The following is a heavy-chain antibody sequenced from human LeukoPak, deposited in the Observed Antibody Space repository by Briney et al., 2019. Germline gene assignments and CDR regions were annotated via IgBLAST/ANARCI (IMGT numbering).Heavy chain of an antibody. J-gene: IGHJ4*02. CDR3: ARDAAYYYDSSGLYFDY. CDR1: GYTFTSYG. Sequence: ASVKVSCKASGYTFTSYGISWVRQAPGQGLEWMGWINPNSGGTNYAQKFQGRVTMTRDTSISTAYMELSRLRSDDTAVYYCARDAAYYYDSSGLYFDYWGQGTLVTVSS. D-gene: IGHD3-22*01. CDR2: INPNSGGT. V-gene: IGHV1-2*02.